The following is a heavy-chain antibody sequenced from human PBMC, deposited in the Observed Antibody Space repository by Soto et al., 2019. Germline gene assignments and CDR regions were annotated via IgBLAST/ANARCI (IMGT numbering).Heavy chain of an antibody. CDR3: ASPKLSYNSRWYLVNDD. D-gene: IGHD6-19*01. CDR1: GGSISSSGYY. Sequence: SETLSVTCTVSGGSISSSGYYWGWIRQPPGKGLEWIGSINYSGSTYYNSSLKSRVTISADTSKNQFSLKLTSVTATDTAVYYCASPKLSYNSRWYLVNDDWGKGSLVTVST. J-gene: IGHJ4*02. V-gene: IGHV4-39*01. CDR2: INYSGST.